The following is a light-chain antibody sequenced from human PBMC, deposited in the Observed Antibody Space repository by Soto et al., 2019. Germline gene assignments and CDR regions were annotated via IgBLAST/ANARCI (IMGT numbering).Light chain of an antibody. CDR3: QQYNRYPYT. Sequence: DIQMTQSPSTLSASVGDRVTITCRASQSISSWLAWYQQKPGKAPKLLIYEASSLESGVPSRFSGSGSGTEFTLSTSRLQPDDFATYYCQQYNRYPYTFGQGTKLETK. J-gene: IGKJ2*01. V-gene: IGKV1-5*03. CDR2: EAS. CDR1: QSISSW.